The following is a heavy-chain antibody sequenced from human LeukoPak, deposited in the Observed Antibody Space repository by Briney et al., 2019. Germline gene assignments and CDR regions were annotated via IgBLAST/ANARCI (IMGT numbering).Heavy chain of an antibody. Sequence: ASVKVSCKASGDTFTSYGISWVRQAPGQGLEWMGWISAYNGNTNYAQKLQGRVTMTTDTSTSTAYMELRNLRSDDTAVYYCARGPTYYYDSTYFDYWGQGTLVTVSS. CDR3: ARGPTYYYDSTYFDY. V-gene: IGHV1-18*01. CDR2: ISAYNGNT. CDR1: GDTFTSYG. D-gene: IGHD3-22*01. J-gene: IGHJ4*02.